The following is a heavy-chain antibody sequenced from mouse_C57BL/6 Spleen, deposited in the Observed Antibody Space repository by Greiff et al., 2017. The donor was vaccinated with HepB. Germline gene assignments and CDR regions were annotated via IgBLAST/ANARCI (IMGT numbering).Heavy chain of an antibody. D-gene: IGHD2-5*01. CDR1: GYTFTSYW. Sequence: QVQLQQPGAELVKPGASVKLSCKASGYTFTSYWMHWVKQRPGQGLEWIGMIHPNSGSTNYNEKFKGKATLTVDKSSSTAYMQLSSLTSEDSAVYYCAMLDSTYYAMDYWGQGTSVTVSS. V-gene: IGHV1-64*01. CDR3: AMLDSTYYAMDY. J-gene: IGHJ4*01. CDR2: IHPNSGST.